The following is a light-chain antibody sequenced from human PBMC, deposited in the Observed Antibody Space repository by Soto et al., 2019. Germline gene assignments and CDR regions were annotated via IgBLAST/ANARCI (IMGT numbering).Light chain of an antibody. J-gene: IGKJ4*01. Sequence: EIVLTQSPGTLSLSPGERATLSCGASQSVSSSYFAWYQQKPGQAPRLLIYGASSRATGIPDRFSGSGSGTDFTLTISRLEPEDFAVYYCHQYGTSPLTFGGGTKVEI. CDR3: HQYGTSPLT. CDR1: QSVSSSY. V-gene: IGKV3-20*01. CDR2: GAS.